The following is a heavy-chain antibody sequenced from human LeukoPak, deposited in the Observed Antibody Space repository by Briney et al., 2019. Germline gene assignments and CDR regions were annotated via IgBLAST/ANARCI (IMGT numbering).Heavy chain of an antibody. J-gene: IGHJ5*02. CDR1: GGTFSSYA. D-gene: IGHD4-17*01. V-gene: IGHV1-69*05. CDR2: IIPIFGTA. Sequence: SSVTVSCKASGGTFSSYALSWVQPAPGKELEWMGGIIPIFGTANYAQKFQGTVTITTDDSTSTAYTELNRLHSDDPALYSCARTDYGGYWFDPWGQGTLVTVSS. CDR3: ARTDYGGYWFDP.